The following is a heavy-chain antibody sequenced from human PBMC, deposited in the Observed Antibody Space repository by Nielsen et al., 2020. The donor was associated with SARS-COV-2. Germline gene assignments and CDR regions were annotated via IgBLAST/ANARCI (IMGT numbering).Heavy chain of an antibody. Sequence: ASVKVSCKASGYTFTSYGISWVRQAPGQGLEWMGWISAYKGNTNYAQKLQGRVTMTTDTSTSTAYMELRSLRSDDTAVYYCARVSRVYDTRGYYNPLYYYGMDVWGQGTTVTVSS. CDR2: ISAYKGNT. V-gene: IGHV1-18*04. D-gene: IGHD3-22*01. J-gene: IGHJ6*02. CDR3: ARVSRVYDTRGYYNPLYYYGMDV. CDR1: GYTFTSYG.